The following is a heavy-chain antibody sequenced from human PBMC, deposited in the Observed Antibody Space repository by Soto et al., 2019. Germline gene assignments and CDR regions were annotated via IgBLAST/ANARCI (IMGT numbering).Heavy chain of an antibody. CDR3: ARDRNYYDGLDY. CDR1: GFTFSSYE. D-gene: IGHD3-22*01. Sequence: SLRLSCAASGFTFSSYEMNWVRQAPGKGLEWVSYISSSGSTIYYADSVEGRFTISRDNAKNSLYLQMNSLRAEDTAVYYCARDRNYYDGLDYWGQGTLVTVSS. V-gene: IGHV3-48*03. J-gene: IGHJ4*02. CDR2: ISSSGSTI.